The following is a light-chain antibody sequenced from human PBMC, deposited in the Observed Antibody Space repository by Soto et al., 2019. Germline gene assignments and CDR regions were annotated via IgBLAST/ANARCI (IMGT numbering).Light chain of an antibody. Sequence: EIVMTQSPATLSVSPGERATLSCRASQSVSSNLAWYQQRPGQPPRLLIYGASTRASGIPARFSGSGSGTEFTLTISSQQSEDFAVYYCQQYDGWPLTFGGGTKMEIK. CDR3: QQYDGWPLT. V-gene: IGKV3-15*01. CDR2: GAS. J-gene: IGKJ4*01. CDR1: QSVSSN.